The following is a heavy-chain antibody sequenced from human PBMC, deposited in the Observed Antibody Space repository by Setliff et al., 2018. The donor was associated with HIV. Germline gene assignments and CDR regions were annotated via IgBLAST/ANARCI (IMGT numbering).Heavy chain of an antibody. J-gene: IGHJ3*02. D-gene: IGHD3-10*02. CDR3: AKVFVFGVDAFDI. CDR1: GFTFSTYA. Sequence: GGSLRLSCAASGFTFSTYAMGWVRQAPGKGLEWVSTIGAVGGPTHCAESVKGRFTISKDNSKNTLYLQMSSLRDEDTAVYYCAKVFVFGVDAFDIWGQGTMVTVSS. V-gene: IGHV3-23*01. CDR2: IGAVGGPT.